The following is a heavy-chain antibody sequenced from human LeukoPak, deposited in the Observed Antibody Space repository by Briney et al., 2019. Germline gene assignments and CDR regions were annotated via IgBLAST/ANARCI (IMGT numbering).Heavy chain of an antibody. CDR1: GASISDYY. Sequence: SETLSLTCNVSGASISDYYWSWIRQSAGKGLEWIGRIYATETDFNPSLKSRLTMSIDTSKNQFSLKLSSVTAADTAVYYCARLKYYYDSSGYRAEYFQHWGQGTLVTVSS. CDR2: IYATET. D-gene: IGHD3-22*01. V-gene: IGHV4-4*07. J-gene: IGHJ1*01. CDR3: ARLKYYYDSSGYRAEYFQH.